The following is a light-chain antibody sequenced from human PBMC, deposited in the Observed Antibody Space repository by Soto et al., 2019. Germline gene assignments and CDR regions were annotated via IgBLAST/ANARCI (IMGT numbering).Light chain of an antibody. CDR2: DAS. CDR1: QSISSW. V-gene: IGKV1-5*01. CDR3: QQYNNWPRT. Sequence: DIQMTQSPSTLSASVGDRVTITCRASQSISSWLAWYQQKPGKAPKLLIYDASSLESGVPSRFSGSGSGTECTLTISSLQSEDFAVYYCQQYNNWPRTFGQGTKVEIK. J-gene: IGKJ1*01.